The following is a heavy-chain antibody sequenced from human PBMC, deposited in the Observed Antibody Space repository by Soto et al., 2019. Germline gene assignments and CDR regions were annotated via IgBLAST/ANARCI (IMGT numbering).Heavy chain of an antibody. CDR1: GFTFSNYG. CDR3: ARGWYCGGDGYEWYFDL. CDR2: IWYDGSNK. D-gene: IGHD2-21*02. J-gene: IGHJ2*01. Sequence: QVQLVESGGGVVQPGRSLRLSCAACGFTFSNYGMHWVRQAPGKGLEWVAVIWYDGSNKYYADSVKGRFTISRDNSKNTLYLQMNSVTTEDMAVYFCARGWYCGGDGYEWYFDLWGRGTLVTVSS. V-gene: IGHV3-33*01.